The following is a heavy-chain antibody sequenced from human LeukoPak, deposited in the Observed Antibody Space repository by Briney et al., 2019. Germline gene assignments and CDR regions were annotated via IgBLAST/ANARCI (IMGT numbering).Heavy chain of an antibody. CDR1: GFTFSAYA. J-gene: IGHJ4*02. CDR3: ATSPRDSEYAHFDH. CDR2: MKKDGSKI. V-gene: IGHV3-7*01. D-gene: IGHD2-2*01. Sequence: PGGSLRLSCAASGFTFSAYAMSWVRQAPGKELEWVANMKKDGSKIFYVDSVKGRFTISRDNAKNSLYLEMNSLRVEDTAVYYCATSPRDSEYAHFDHWGQGTLVTVSS.